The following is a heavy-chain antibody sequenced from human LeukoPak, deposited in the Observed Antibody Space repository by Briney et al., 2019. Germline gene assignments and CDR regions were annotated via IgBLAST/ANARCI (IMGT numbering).Heavy chain of an antibody. CDR3: GSFWSGSAAFDY. J-gene: IGHJ4*02. Sequence: SETLSLTCTVSGGSISSGSYYWSWIRQPAGKGLEWIGRIYTSGSTNYNPSLKSRLSISIDTSKNQFSLKLMSVTAADTAVYYCGSFWSGSAAFDYWGQGTLVTVSS. CDR1: GGSISSGSYY. V-gene: IGHV4-61*02. CDR2: IYTSGST. D-gene: IGHD3-3*01.